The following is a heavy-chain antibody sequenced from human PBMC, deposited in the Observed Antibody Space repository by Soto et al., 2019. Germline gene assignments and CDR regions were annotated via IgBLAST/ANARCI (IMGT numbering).Heavy chain of an antibody. CDR2: SYDSGST. D-gene: IGHD2-2*01. J-gene: IGHJ5*02. Sequence: SESLTLTCTVSVFSVSSDGFTWVWLPPPPGQGLDWIGCSYDSGSTNYNPSLNSRVTTSGDTTKNQLPQKLSSVTAADTAVYYCARYCSSVICHGFDPWGQGTLVTVSS. CDR1: VFSVSSDGFT. V-gene: IGHV4-61*08. CDR3: ARYCSSVICHGFDP.